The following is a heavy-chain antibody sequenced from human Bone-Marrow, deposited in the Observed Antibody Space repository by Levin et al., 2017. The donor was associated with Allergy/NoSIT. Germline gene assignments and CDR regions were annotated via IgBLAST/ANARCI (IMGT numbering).Heavy chain of an antibody. CDR2: ISVSGGST. J-gene: IGHJ4*02. CDR1: GFTFSSYA. Sequence: PGESLKISCAASGFTFSSYAMSWVRQAPGKGLEWVSAISVSGGSTYYADSVKGRFTISRDNSKNTLYLQMNSLRAEDTAVYYCARDPQPPYIAVAGHFDYWGQGTLVTVSS. D-gene: IGHD6-19*01. V-gene: IGHV3-23*01. CDR3: ARDPQPPYIAVAGHFDY.